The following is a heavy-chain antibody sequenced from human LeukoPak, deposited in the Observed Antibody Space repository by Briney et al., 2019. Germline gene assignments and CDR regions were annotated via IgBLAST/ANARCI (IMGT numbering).Heavy chain of an antibody. CDR3: AKDISLDRGEADVEFDILGAHYGMDV. J-gene: IGHJ6*02. CDR2: ISWDGGST. CDR1: GFTFDDYT. D-gene: IGHD3-9*01. Sequence: GGSLRLSCAVSGFTFDDYTMHWVRQAPGKGLECLSLISWDGGSTYHADSVKGRFTISRDNSKISLYLQMNSLRTEDTALYYCAKDISLDRGEADVEFDILGAHYGMDVWGQGTTVTVSS. V-gene: IGHV3-43*01.